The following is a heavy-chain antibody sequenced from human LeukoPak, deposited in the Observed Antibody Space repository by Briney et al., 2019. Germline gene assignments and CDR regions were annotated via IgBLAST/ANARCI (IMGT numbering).Heavy chain of an antibody. CDR1: G. D-gene: IGHD1-1*01. Sequence: GMHWXRXAPGKGLEWVAVISYDGSNKYYADSVKGRFTISRDNSKNTLYLQMNSLRGEDTAIYYCARDWKADFWGHGTLVTVSS. CDR3: ARDWKADF. CDR2: ISYDGSNK. V-gene: IGHV3-33*05. J-gene: IGHJ4*01.